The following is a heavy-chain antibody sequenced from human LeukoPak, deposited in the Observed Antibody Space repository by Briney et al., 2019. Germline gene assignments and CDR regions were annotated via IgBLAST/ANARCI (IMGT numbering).Heavy chain of an antibody. CDR1: GYTFTGYY. CDR2: INPNSGGT. D-gene: IGHD6-13*01. V-gene: IGHV1-2*02. CDR3: AREDRIAAAGLNY. Sequence: ASVKVSCKASGYTFTGYYMHWVRQAPGQGLEWMGWINPNSGGTNYAQKFQGRVTMTRDTSISTAYMELSRLRYDDTAVYYCAREDRIAAAGLNYWGQGTLVTVSS. J-gene: IGHJ4*02.